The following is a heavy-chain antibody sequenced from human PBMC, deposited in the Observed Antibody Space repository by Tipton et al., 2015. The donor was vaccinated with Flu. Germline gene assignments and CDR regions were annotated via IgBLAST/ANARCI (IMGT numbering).Heavy chain of an antibody. J-gene: IGHJ4*01. Sequence: QLVQSGAEVKRPGESLRISCKGFGFTFTNHWIGWVRQLPGKGLQWMGIIYPADSDIRYSPSFEGQATISADKSIDTAYLHWDSLKASDTAMYYCVRHGLDIVSDYISVWGTGTQVTVSS. D-gene: IGHD2-15*01. CDR2: IYPADSDI. V-gene: IGHV5-51*01. CDR1: GFTFTNHW. CDR3: VRHGLDIVSDYISV.